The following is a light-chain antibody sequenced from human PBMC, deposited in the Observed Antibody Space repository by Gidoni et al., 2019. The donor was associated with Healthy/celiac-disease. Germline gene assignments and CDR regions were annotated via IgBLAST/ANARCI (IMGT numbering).Light chain of an antibody. Sequence: SYELTKPPSVSVSPGQTASITCSGDKLGDKYACWYQQKPGQSPVLVIYQDSKRPSGIPDRFSGSNSGNTATLTISGTQAMDEADYYCQAWDSSTVVFGGGTKLTVL. V-gene: IGLV3-1*01. J-gene: IGLJ2*01. CDR3: QAWDSSTVV. CDR1: KLGDKY. CDR2: QDS.